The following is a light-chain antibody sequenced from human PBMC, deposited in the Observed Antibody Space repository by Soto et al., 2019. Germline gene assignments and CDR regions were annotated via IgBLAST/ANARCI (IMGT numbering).Light chain of an antibody. J-gene: IGLJ3*02. V-gene: IGLV2-8*01. CDR2: EVT. CDR1: SSDVGGYDY. CDR3: SSFVAGNNYCV. Sequence: QSALTQPPSASGSPGRSVTISCTATSSDVGGYDYVSWFQQHPGKAPKLIIYEVTKRPSAVPDRFSASKSGNTASLAVSGLQAEDEADYYCSSFVAGNNYCVFGGGTKLTVL.